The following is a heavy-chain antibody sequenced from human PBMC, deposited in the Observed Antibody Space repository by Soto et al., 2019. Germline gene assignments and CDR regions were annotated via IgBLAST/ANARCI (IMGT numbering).Heavy chain of an antibody. V-gene: IGHV3-9*01. CDR1: GFTFDDYA. J-gene: IGHJ6*02. CDR2: ISWNSGSI. CDR3: AKDMGIAVADGDYYYGMDV. D-gene: IGHD6-19*01. Sequence: SGGSLRLSCAASGFTFDDYAMHWVRQAPGKGLEWVSGISWNSGSIGYADSVKGRFTISRDNAKNSLYLQMNSLRAEDTALYYCAKDMGIAVADGDYYYGMDVWGQGTTVTVSS.